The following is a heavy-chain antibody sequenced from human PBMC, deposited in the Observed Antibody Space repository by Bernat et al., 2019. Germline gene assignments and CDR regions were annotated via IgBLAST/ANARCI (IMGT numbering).Heavy chain of an antibody. CDR3: ATVQLGYCSSTSGRDY. V-gene: IGHV3-20*04. CDR1: GFTFDDYG. CDR2: INWNGGST. Sequence: EVQLVESGGGVVRPGGSLRLSCAASGFTFDDYGMRWVRQAPGKGLEWVSGINWNGGSTGYADSVKGRFTISRDNAKNSLYLQMNSLRAEDTALYYCATVQLGYCSSTSGRDYWGQGTLVTVSS. J-gene: IGHJ4*02. D-gene: IGHD2-2*01.